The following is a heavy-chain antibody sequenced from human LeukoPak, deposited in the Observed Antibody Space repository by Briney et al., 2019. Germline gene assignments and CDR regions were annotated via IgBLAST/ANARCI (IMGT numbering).Heavy chain of an antibody. CDR1: GFTFSSYS. CDR3: ARASPFYDFWSWYFDY. D-gene: IGHD3-3*01. V-gene: IGHV3-21*01. J-gene: IGHJ4*02. CDR2: ISSSSSYI. Sequence: PGGSLRLSCAASGFTFSSYSMNWVRQAPGKGLEWVSSISSSSSYIYYADSVKGRFTISRDNAKNSLYLQMNSPRVEDTAVYYCARASPFYDFWSWYFDYWGQGTLVTVSS.